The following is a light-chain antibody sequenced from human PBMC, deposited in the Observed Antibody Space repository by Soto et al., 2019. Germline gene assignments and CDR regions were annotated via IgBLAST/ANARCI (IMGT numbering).Light chain of an antibody. Sequence: AIQMTQSPSSLSASAGDRVTITCRASQDIGTYLVWYQQKPGKAPNLLIYSASTLHSGGPSRFSGSGAGTVFNLTISSLQSEDFATYYCQQYFKLRTFGQGTKVEVK. CDR2: SAS. V-gene: IGKV1-8*01. J-gene: IGKJ1*01. CDR3: QQYFKLRT. CDR1: QDIGTY.